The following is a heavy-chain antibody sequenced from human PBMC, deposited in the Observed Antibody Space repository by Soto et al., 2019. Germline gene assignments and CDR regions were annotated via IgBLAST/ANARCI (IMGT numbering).Heavy chain of an antibody. V-gene: IGHV1-2*05. Sequence: GASVKVSCKASGYSFTDYHIHWVRQAPGQGLEWLGRINPKRGGTSTAQKFQGWVTMTTDTSISTASMERTRLTSADTVIYYCARGSSTDCSNGVCSFFYNHDFDFWGQGTPVTVSS. CDR2: INPKRGGT. CDR1: GYSFTDYH. CDR3: ARGSSTDCSNGVCSFFYNHDFDF. D-gene: IGHD2-8*01. J-gene: IGHJ4*02.